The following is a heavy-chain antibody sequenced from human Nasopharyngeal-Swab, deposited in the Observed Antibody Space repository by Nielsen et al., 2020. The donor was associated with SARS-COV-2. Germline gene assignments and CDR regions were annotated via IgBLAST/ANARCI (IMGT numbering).Heavy chain of an antibody. CDR2: INPSGGST. D-gene: IGHD3-22*01. CDR1: GYTFTSYY. J-gene: IGHJ4*02. Sequence: ASVKVSCKASGYTFTSYYMHWVRQAPGQGLEWMGIINPSGGSTSYAQKLQGRVTMTTDTSTSTAYMELRSLRSDDTAVYYCARDYYDSSGYYVFDYWGQGTLVTVSS. V-gene: IGHV1-46*01. CDR3: ARDYYDSSGYYVFDY.